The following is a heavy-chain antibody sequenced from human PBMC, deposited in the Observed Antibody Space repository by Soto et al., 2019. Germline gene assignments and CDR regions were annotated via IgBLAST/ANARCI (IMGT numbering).Heavy chain of an antibody. Sequence: VQLVESGGGLVQPGGSLSLSCVASEFSFSTYWMHWVRQAPGKGLMWVARIDTTGSTTTYADSVQGRFTISRDNAKYTMYLQMNSVRDEDTAIYFCASVSAAQYYYGMDAWGQGTKVTVS. D-gene: IGHD2-15*01. CDR3: ASVSAAQYYYGMDA. CDR1: EFSFSTYW. CDR2: IDTTGSTT. J-gene: IGHJ6*02. V-gene: IGHV3-74*01.